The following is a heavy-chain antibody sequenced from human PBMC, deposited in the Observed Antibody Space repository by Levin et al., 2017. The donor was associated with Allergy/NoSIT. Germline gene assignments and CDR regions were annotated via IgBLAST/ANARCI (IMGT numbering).Heavy chain of an antibody. V-gene: IGHV3-66*02. CDR1: GFTVSSNY. Sequence: GESLKISCAASGFTVSSNYMSWVRQAPGKGLEWVSVIYSGGSTYYADSVKGRFTISRDNSKNTLYLQMNSLRAEDTAVYYCARDARLDAFDIWGQGTMVTVSS. J-gene: IGHJ3*02. CDR3: ARDARLDAFDI. CDR2: IYSGGST.